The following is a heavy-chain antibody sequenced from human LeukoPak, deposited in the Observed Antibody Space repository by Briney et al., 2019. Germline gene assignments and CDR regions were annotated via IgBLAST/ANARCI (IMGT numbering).Heavy chain of an antibody. CDR3: ARTYDFGRGPPGDAFDN. V-gene: IGHV3-48*01. CDR1: GFTFTIFG. J-gene: IGHJ3*02. CDR2: IDARSGIT. D-gene: IGHD3-3*01. Sequence: GGSLRLSCAASGFTFTIFGLNWVCQAPGKVPEWVSYIDARSGITYYADSVQGRFTISRDNAQESVFLQMNSLRADDTAVYYCARTYDFGRGPPGDAFDNWGPGTLVTVSS.